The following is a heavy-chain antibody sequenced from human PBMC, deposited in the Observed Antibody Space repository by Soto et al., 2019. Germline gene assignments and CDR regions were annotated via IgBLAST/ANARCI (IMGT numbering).Heavy chain of an antibody. CDR3: AKAVQVTFGGVIVPPDY. V-gene: IGHV3-23*01. J-gene: IGHJ4*02. CDR1: GFTFSSYA. Sequence: GGSLRLSCAASGFTFSSYAMSWVRQAPGKGLEWVSAISGSGGSTYYADSVKGRFTISRDNSKNTLYLQMNSLRAEDTAVYYCAKAVQVTFGGVIVPPDYWGQGTLVTVSS. D-gene: IGHD3-16*02. CDR2: ISGSGGST.